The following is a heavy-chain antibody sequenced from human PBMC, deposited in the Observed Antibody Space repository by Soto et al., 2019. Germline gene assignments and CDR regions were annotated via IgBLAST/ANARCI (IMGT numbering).Heavy chain of an antibody. J-gene: IGHJ5*02. CDR1: EYTFTSYT. Sequence: ASVKVSCKASEYTFTSYTMHWVRQAPGQRLEWMGWISAYTDTPNYAQKFQGRVTMTIDTSTSTAYMDLRSLTSDDTAVYYCARIIPGVEAWFDPWGQGTLVTVSS. D-gene: IGHD2-2*01. CDR2: ISAYTDTP. CDR3: ARIIPGVEAWFDP. V-gene: IGHV1-18*04.